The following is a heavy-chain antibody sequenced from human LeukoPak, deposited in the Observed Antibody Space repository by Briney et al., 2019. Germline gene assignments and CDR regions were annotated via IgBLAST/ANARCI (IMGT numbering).Heavy chain of an antibody. CDR1: GFTFSDYY. CDR3: ARGNYGSGSYRYYYYYYMDV. J-gene: IGHJ6*03. D-gene: IGHD3-10*01. CDR2: ISSSGSTI. Sequence: PGGSLRLSCAASGFTFSDYYMSWICQAPGKGLEWVSYISSSGSTIYYADSVKGRFTISRDNAKNSLYLQMNSLRAEDTAVYYCARGNYGSGSYRYYYYYYMDVWGKGTTVTVSS. V-gene: IGHV3-11*01.